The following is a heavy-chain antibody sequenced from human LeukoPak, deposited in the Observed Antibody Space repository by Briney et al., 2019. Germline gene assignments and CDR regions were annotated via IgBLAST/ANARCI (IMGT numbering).Heavy chain of an antibody. Sequence: GASVKVSCKASGFTFTSSAMQWVRQARGQRLEWIGWIVVGSGNTNYAQKFQERVTITRDMSTSTAYMELSSLRSEDTAVYYCAAARYCSSTSCRIAAPPFDPWGQGTLVTVSS. V-gene: IGHV1-58*02. CDR1: GFTFTSSA. CDR3: AAARYCSSTSCRIAAPPFDP. J-gene: IGHJ5*02. CDR2: IVVGSGNT. D-gene: IGHD2-2*01.